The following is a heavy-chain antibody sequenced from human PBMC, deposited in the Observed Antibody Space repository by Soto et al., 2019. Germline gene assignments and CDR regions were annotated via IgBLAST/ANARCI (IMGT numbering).Heavy chain of an antibody. D-gene: IGHD3-10*01. CDR3: ARDPGSGSYYGWFDP. J-gene: IGHJ5*02. CDR2: IYYSGST. CDR1: GGSISRYY. Sequence: ASETLSLTCTVSGGSISRYYWNWIRQPPGKGLEWIGYIYYSGSTNYNPSLKSRVTISVDTSKNQFSLKLSSVTAADTAVYYCARDPGSGSYYGWFDPWGQGTLVIVSS. V-gene: IGHV4-59*01.